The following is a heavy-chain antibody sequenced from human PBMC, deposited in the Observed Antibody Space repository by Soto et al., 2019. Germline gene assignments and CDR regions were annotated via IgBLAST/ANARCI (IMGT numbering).Heavy chain of an antibody. Sequence: GGSLRLSCADSGITFNRYYMSWLRQAPGKGPEWVATINLDGSETFYVDSVKGRFTLSRDNAKKSLYLQMNTLRAEDTAVCYCAREARATFDYWGQGTLVTVSS. CDR1: GITFNRYY. J-gene: IGHJ4*02. CDR3: AREARATFDY. CDR2: INLDGSET. V-gene: IGHV3-7*01.